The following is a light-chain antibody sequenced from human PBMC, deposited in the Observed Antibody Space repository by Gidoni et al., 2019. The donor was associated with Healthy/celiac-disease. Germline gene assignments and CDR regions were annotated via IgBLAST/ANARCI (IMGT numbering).Light chain of an antibody. CDR2: WAS. J-gene: IGKJ2*01. CDR1: QSVLYSSKNKNY. Sequence: DIVMTQSPYSLAVSLGERATINCKSSQSVLYSSKNKNYLAWYQQKPVQPPKLLIYWASTRESGVPDRFSGSGSGTDFTLTISSLQAEDVAVYYCQQYYSTPQTFXQXTKLEIK. CDR3: QQYYSTPQT. V-gene: IGKV4-1*01.